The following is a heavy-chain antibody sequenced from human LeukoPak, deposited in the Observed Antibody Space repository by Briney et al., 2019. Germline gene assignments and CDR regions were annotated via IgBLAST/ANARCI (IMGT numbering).Heavy chain of an antibody. D-gene: IGHD2-15*01. CDR1: GFTFSGSA. V-gene: IGHV3-73*01. CDR2: IRSKANSYAT. J-gene: IGHJ4*02. Sequence: PGGSLRLSCAASGFTFSGSAMHWVRQASGKGLEWVGRIRSKANSYATAYAASVKGRFTISRDDSKNTAYLQMNSLRAEDTAVYYCAKDQAKPGYCSGGSCYTGPNWGQGTLVTVSS. CDR3: AKDQAKPGYCSGGSCYTGPN.